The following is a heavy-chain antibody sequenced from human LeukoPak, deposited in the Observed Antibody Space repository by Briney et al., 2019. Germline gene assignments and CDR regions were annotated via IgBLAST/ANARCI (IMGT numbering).Heavy chain of an antibody. V-gene: IGHV4-30-4*01. J-gene: IGHJ4*02. CDR2: IYYSGST. Sequence: SETLSLTCTVSGGSISSGDYYWSWLGQPPGKGLEWIGYIYYSGSTYYNPSLKSRVTISVDTSKNQFSLKLSSVTAADTAVYYCARATDGSGYDFDYWGQGTLVTVSS. CDR1: GGSISSGDYY. CDR3: ARATDGSGYDFDY. D-gene: IGHD5-12*01.